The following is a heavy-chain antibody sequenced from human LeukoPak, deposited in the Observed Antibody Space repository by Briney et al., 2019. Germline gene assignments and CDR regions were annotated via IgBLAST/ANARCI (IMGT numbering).Heavy chain of an antibody. J-gene: IGHJ3*02. CDR1: GYSFIGYY. D-gene: IGHD7-27*01. CDR2: INPNSGGA. V-gene: IGHV1-2*02. CDR3: AKSTNWGSISDGFDI. Sequence: ASVKVSCKASGYSFIGYYIHWVRQAPGQGLEWMGWINPNSGGANYAQKFQGRFTMTRDTSISTVYMELTRLRSDDTAMYYCAKSTNWGSISDGFDIWGQGTMVTVAS.